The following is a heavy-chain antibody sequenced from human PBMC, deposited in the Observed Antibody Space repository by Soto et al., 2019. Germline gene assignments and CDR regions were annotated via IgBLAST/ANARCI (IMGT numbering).Heavy chain of an antibody. V-gene: IGHV1-3*01. CDR3: ARTGFREFPCYYYYYGMDV. Sequence: QVQLVQSGAEVKKPGASVKVSCKASGYTFTSYAMHWVRQAPGQRREWMGWINAGNGNTKYSQKFQGRVNITRDTSASTAHMELSSLRSEATAVYYCARTGFREFPCYYYYYGMDVCGRGTTVSVSS. CDR2: INAGNGNT. D-gene: IGHD3-10*01. J-gene: IGHJ6*04. CDR1: GYTFTSYA.